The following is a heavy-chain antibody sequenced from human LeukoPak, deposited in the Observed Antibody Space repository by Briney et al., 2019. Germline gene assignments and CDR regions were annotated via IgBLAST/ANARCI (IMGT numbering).Heavy chain of an antibody. CDR1: GFTFSNAW. V-gene: IGHV3-23*01. D-gene: IGHD6-25*01. CDR2: IGSGGTT. Sequence: GGSLRLSCAASGFTFSNAWMSWVRQAPGKGLEWVSSIGSGGTTHYADSVKGRFTISRDNSKNTLFLQMNSLRAEDTAVYYCAKGRGAAAADGMDAWGQGTTVTVPS. J-gene: IGHJ6*02. CDR3: AKGRGAAAADGMDA.